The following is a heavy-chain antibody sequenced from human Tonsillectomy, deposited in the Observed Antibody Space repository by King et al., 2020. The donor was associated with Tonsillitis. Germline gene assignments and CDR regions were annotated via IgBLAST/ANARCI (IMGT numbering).Heavy chain of an antibody. CDR1: GFTFSSYA. V-gene: IGHV3-30-3*01. D-gene: IGHD1-26*01. CDR3: ARDFAHYSGTYYFDY. Sequence: VQLVESGGGVVQPGRSLRLSCAASGFTFSSYAMHWVRQAPGKGLEWVAVISYDGSNKYYADSVKGRFTISRDNSKKTLYLQMNSLRAEDTAVYYCARDFAHYSGTYYFDYWGQGTLVTVSS. CDR2: ISYDGSNK. J-gene: IGHJ4*02.